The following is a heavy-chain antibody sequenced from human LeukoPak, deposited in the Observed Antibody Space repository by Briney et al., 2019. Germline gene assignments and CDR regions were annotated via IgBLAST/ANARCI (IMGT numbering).Heavy chain of an antibody. J-gene: IGHJ3*02. CDR1: GFTFSSYG. CDR2: IWYDGSNK. CDR3: ASSGFRVSDAFDI. D-gene: IGHD5/OR15-5a*01. V-gene: IGHV3-33*01. Sequence: GGSLRLSCAASGFTFSSYGMHWVRQAPGKGLEWVAVIWYDGSNKYYADSVKGRFTIPRDNSKNTLYLQMNSLRAEDTAVYYCASSGFRVSDAFDIWGQGTMVIVSS.